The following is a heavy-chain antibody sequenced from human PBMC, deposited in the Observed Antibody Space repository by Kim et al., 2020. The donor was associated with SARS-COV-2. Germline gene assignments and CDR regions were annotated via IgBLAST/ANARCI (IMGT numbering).Heavy chain of an antibody. CDR2: INPSGGST. D-gene: IGHD2-2*02. J-gene: IGHJ6*02. Sequence: ASVKVSCKASGYTFTGYYIHWVRQAPGQGLEWMGIINPSGGSTSYAQKFQGRVTMTRDTSTSTVYMEVSRLRSEDTAVYYCARDLVERIVPGTIQRYYYYGMDVWGQGTTVTVSS. V-gene: IGHV1-46*01. CDR1: GYTFTGYY. CDR3: ARDLVERIVPGTIQRYYYYGMDV.